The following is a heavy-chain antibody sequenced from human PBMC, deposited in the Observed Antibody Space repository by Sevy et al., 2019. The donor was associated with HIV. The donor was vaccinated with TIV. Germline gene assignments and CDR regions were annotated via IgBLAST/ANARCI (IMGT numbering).Heavy chain of an antibody. CDR1: GFTFSSYS. V-gene: IGHV3-21*01. CDR2: ISSSSSYI. J-gene: IGHJ4*02. Sequence: GGSLRLSCVASGFTFSSYSMNWVRQAPGKGLEWVSSISSSSSYIYYGDSVKGRFTISRDNAKNSLYLQMNSLRAEDTAVYYCAREYDYADYGPDYWGQGTLVTVSS. CDR3: AREYDYADYGPDY. D-gene: IGHD4-17*01.